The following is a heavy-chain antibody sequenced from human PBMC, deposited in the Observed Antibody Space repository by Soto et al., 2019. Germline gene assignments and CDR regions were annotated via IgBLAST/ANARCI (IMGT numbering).Heavy chain of an antibody. D-gene: IGHD6-19*01. J-gene: IGHJ4*02. Sequence: LSLTCAVYGGSFSGYYWSWIRQPPGKGLEWIGEINHSGSTNYNPSLKSRVTISVDTSKNQFSLKLSSVTAADTAVYYCARTLSSGWSPMYYFDYWGQGTLVTVSS. V-gene: IGHV4-34*01. CDR1: GGSFSGYY. CDR3: ARTLSSGWSPMYYFDY. CDR2: INHSGST.